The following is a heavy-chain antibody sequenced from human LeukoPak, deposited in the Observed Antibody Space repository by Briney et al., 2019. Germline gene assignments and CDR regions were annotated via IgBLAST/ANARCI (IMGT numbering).Heavy chain of an antibody. Sequence: GGSLRLSCAASGFTVSYNYMSWVRQAPGKRLEWVSSIYTSGTTYYADSVKGRFTISRDSSKTTVFLQMNSRRAEDTAVYYCAAQDTFFDSWGQGTLVTVSS. J-gene: IGHJ4*02. CDR1: GFTVSYNY. D-gene: IGHD2-15*01. CDR2: IYTSGTT. V-gene: IGHV3-53*01. CDR3: AAQDTFFDS.